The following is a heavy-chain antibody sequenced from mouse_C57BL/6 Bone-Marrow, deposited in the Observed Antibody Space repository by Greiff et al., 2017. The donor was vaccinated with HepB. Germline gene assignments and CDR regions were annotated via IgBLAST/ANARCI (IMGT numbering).Heavy chain of an antibody. D-gene: IGHD2-4*01. Sequence: QVTLKESGPGILQSSQTLSLTCSFSGFSLSTSGMGVSWIRQPSGKGLEWLAHSYWDDDKRYNPSLKSRLTISKDTSRNQVFLKITSVDTADTATYYCARCYDYDGGNYFDYWGQGTTLTVSS. V-gene: IGHV8-12*01. CDR2: SYWDDDK. CDR3: ARCYDYDGGNYFDY. J-gene: IGHJ2*01. CDR1: GFSLSTSGMG.